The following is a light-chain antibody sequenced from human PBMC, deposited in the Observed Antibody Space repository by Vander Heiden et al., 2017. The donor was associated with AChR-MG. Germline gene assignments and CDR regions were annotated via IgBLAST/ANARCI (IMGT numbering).Light chain of an antibody. CDR1: SLRIYY. CDR3: NARDSSGNHLV. CDR2: GKN. V-gene: IGLV3-19*01. J-gene: IGLJ2*01. Sequence: SSELTQDPAVSVALGQTVRITCQGDSLRIYYASWYRQKPGPAPILVIYGKNNRPSGIPDRFSGSSSGNTASLTITGAQAEDEADYYCNARDSSGNHLVFGGGTKLTVL.